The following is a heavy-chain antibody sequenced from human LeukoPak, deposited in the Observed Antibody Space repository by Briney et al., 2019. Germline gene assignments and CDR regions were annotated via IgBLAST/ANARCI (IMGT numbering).Heavy chain of an antibody. J-gene: IGHJ6*03. V-gene: IGHV3-48*04. CDR2: ISSSSSTI. Sequence: PGGSLRLSCAASGFTFSSYSMNWVRQAPGKGLEWVSYISSSSSTIYYADSVKGRFTISRDNGKNSLYLQMNSLRAEDTALYYCVREHYNYYMDVWGKGTTVTVSS. CDR3: VREHYNYYMDV. CDR1: GFTFSSYS.